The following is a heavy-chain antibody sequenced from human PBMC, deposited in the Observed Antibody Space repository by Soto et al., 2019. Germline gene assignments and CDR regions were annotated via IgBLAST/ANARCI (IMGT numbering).Heavy chain of an antibody. CDR3: AKAKFDFWSGYWSPSLDF. CDR2: INPNNGYT. D-gene: IGHD3-3*01. J-gene: IGHJ4*02. V-gene: IGHV1-2*02. Sequence: QVQLVQSGAEVKKPGASVKVSCKASRYTFTSYYIHWVRPAPGQGLEWMGWINPNNGYTKYTQKFQGRVTVTRDTSITTAYLELTRLQSDDTAVYYCAKAKFDFWSGYWSPSLDFWGQGTLVTVSS. CDR1: RYTFTSYY.